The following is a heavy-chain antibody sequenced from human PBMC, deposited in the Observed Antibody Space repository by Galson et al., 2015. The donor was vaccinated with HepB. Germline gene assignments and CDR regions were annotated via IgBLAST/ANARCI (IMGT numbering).Heavy chain of an antibody. J-gene: IGHJ6*03. CDR2: ISSSSSTI. D-gene: IGHD3-3*01. CDR1: GFTFSSYS. CDR3: ARDIDFWSGYYGMDV. Sequence: SLRLSCAASGFTFSSYSMNWVRQAPGKGLEWVSYISSSSSTIYYADSVKGRFTISRDNAKNSLYLQMNSLRDEDTAVYYCARDIDFWSGYYGMDVWGKGTTVTVSS. V-gene: IGHV3-48*02.